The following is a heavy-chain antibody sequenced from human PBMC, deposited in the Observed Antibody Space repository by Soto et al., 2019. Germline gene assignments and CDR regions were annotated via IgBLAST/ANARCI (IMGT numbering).Heavy chain of an antibody. CDR2: IYSGGST. D-gene: IGHD1-20*01. V-gene: IGHV3-66*01. CDR1: GFTVSSNY. J-gene: IGHJ3*02. Sequence: GGSLRLSCAASGFTVSSNYMSWVRQAPGKGLEWVSVIYSGGSTYYADSVKGRLTISSDNSKNTLYLQMNSLRAEDTAVYYCAREYNWNDDAFDIWGQGTMVTVSS. CDR3: AREYNWNDDAFDI.